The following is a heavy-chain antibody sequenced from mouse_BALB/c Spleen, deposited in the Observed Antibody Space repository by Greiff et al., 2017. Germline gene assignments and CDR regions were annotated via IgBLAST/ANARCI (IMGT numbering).Heavy chain of an antibody. J-gene: IGHJ4*01. Sequence: EVKLVESGPGLVKPSQSLSLTCTVTGYSITSDYAWNWIRQFPGNKLEWMGYISYSGSTSYNPSLKSRISITRDTSKNQFFLQLNSVTTEDTATYYCARLEDGYHAMDYWGQGTSVTVSS. V-gene: IGHV3-2*02. CDR1: GYSITSDYA. CDR3: ARLEDGYHAMDY. D-gene: IGHD2-3*01. CDR2: ISYSGST.